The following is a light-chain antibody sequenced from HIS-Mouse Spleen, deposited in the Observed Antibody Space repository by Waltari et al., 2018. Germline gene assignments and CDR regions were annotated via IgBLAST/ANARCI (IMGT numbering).Light chain of an antibody. CDR1: AFPKKY. V-gene: IGLV3-10*01. CDR2: EDS. J-gene: IGLJ2*01. CDR3: YSTDSSGNHRV. Sequence: SYELTQPPSVSVSPGQPARITCSGDAFPKKYAYCYQQQSGPAPVLVIYEDSKRPSGIPERFSGSSSGTMATLTISGAQVEDEADYYCYSTDSSGNHRVFGGGTKLTVL.